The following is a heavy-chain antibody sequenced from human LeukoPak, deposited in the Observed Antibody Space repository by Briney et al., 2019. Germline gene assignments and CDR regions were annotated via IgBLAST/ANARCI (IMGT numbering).Heavy chain of an antibody. D-gene: IGHD3-22*01. CDR2: IYYSGST. V-gene: IGHV4-39*01. CDR1: GGSISSSSYY. J-gene: IGHJ3*02. Sequence: PSETLSLTCTVSGGSISSSSYYWGWIRQPPGKGLEWIGSIYYSGSTYYNPSLKSRVTISVDTSKNQFSLKLSSVTAADTAVHYCARAPQLYYYDSSGYSAFDIWGQGTMVTVSS. CDR3: ARAPQLYYYDSSGYSAFDI.